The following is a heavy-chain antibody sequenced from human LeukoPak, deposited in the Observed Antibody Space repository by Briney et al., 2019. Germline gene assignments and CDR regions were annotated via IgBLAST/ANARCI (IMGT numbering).Heavy chain of an antibody. J-gene: IGHJ4*02. CDR3: AKDVCTSPRCLLYFDS. CDR1: GFAFSNYA. V-gene: IGHV3-23*01. CDR2: ISGFNT. D-gene: IGHD2-8*01. Sequence: GGSLRLSCTTSGFAFSNYAMNWVRQAPGKGPEWVSGISGFNTYYADSVKGRFTIFKDNSNNVLYLQMDRLRAEDTAVYSCAKDVCTSPRCLLYFDSWGQGTLVTVSS.